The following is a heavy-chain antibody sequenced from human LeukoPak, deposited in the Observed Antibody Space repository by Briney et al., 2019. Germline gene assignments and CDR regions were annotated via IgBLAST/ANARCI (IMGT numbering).Heavy chain of an antibody. Sequence: GGSLRLSCAASEFTFSSYAMSWVRQAPGKGLEWVSSISSSGNYTYYADSVKGRFTISRDNSKNTLYLHMNSLRAEDTAVYYCAKHVIQTFVFDFRGYYSHAFCMWGQGQWSPSL. J-gene: IGHJ3*02. CDR1: EFTFSSYA. V-gene: IGHV3-23*01. CDR3: AKHVIQTFVFDFRGYYSHAFCM. CDR2: ISSSGNYT. D-gene: IGHD3-22*01.